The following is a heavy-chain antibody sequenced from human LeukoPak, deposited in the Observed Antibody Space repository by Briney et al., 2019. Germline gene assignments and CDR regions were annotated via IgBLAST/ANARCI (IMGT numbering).Heavy chain of an antibody. J-gene: IGHJ4*02. V-gene: IGHV4-30-4*08. CDR2: IYYSRST. Sequence: KPSETLSLTCTVSGGSISSGDNYWSWIRQPPGKGLEWIGYIYYSRSTYYNPSLKSRVTISVDTSKNQFSLKLSSVTAADTAVYYCARGDLYSSSWYNWGQGTLVTVSS. D-gene: IGHD6-13*01. CDR1: GGSISSGDNY. CDR3: ARGDLYSSSWYN.